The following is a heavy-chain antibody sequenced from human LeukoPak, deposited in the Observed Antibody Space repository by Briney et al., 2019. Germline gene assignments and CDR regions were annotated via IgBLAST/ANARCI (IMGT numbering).Heavy chain of an antibody. J-gene: IGHJ4*02. D-gene: IGHD3-10*01. V-gene: IGHV4-39*02. CDR1: GGSISSSSYY. Sequence: SETLSLTCTVSGGSISSSSYYWGWIRQPPGKGLEWIGSIYYSGSTYYNPSLKSRVTISVDTSKHQFSLKLSSVTAADTAVYYCARDYYGSGSHYTPPADWGQGTLVTVSS. CDR2: IYYSGST. CDR3: ARDYYGSGSHYTPPAD.